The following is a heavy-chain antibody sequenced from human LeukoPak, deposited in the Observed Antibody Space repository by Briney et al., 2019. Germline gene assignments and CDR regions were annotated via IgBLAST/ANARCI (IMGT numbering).Heavy chain of an antibody. Sequence: GGSLRLSCAASGFTFSNAWMSWVRQAPGKGLEWVAGISYDGSNKYYADSVKGRFTISRDNSKNTLYVQINSLRAEDSAVYYCARQQTYGIVRDTAFDIWGQGTKVTISS. J-gene: IGHJ3*02. V-gene: IGHV3-30-3*01. CDR2: ISYDGSNK. CDR3: ARQQTYGIVRDTAFDI. CDR1: GFTFSNAW. D-gene: IGHD2-21*01.